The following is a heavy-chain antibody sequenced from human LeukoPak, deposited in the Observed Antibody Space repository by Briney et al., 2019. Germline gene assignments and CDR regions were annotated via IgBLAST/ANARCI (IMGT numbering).Heavy chain of an antibody. CDR2: VYYSGST. Sequence: SETLSLTCTVSGGSMSTYYWSWIRQPPGKGLEWIGYVYYSGSTNYNPSLKSRVTISVDTSKNQFSLKLSSVTAADTAVYYCARHKEGYGLDVWGQGTTVTVSS. CDR1: GGSMSTYY. CDR3: ARHKEGYGLDV. V-gene: IGHV4-59*08. J-gene: IGHJ6*02.